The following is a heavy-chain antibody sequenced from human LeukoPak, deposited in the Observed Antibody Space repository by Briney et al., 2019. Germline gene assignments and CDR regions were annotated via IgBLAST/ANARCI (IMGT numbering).Heavy chain of an antibody. Sequence: GASVKVSCKASGGTFSSYPVSWVRQAPGQGLEWMGRIIPLFGTANYAQKFEGRVTISADEPTGTAYMELTSLRSEDTAVYYCARGAYDSNYYYYHMDVWGKGTTVTVSS. CDR3: ARGAYDSNYYYYHMDV. CDR2: IIPLFGTA. D-gene: IGHD3-22*01. CDR1: GGTFSSYP. J-gene: IGHJ6*03. V-gene: IGHV1-69*13.